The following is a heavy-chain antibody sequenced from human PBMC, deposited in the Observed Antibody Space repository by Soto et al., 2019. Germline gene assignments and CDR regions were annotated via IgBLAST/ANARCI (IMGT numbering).Heavy chain of an antibody. J-gene: IGHJ4*02. D-gene: IGHD6-13*01. CDR2: THPGNSES. CDR1: GYTFSNQW. V-gene: IGHV5-51*01. CDR3: ATHTSTGYWDC. Sequence: LGESLKISCQGSGYTFSNQWIAWVRQMPGKGLEWMGLTHPGNSESRYSPYIQGQVTMSVDKSINTAFLQWSSLKASDSAMYYCATHTSTGYWDCWGQGTLVTVSS.